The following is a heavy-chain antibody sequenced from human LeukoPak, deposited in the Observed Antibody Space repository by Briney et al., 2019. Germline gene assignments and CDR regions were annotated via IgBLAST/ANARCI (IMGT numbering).Heavy chain of an antibody. Sequence: GGSLRLSCAASGFTVNNKYMTWVRQAPGKGLEWVSLIYNDGRTYYADSVKGRCTISRDNLKNVLYLQMNSLRAEDTAVYYCARLGGTWILWGQGTLVTVSS. J-gene: IGHJ4*02. CDR1: GFTVNNKY. V-gene: IGHV3-66*04. CDR3: ARLGGTWIL. CDR2: IYNDGRT. D-gene: IGHD5-18*01.